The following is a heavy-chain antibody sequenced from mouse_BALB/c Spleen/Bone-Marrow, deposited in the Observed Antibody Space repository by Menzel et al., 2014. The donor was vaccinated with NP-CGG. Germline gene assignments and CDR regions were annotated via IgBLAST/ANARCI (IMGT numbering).Heavy chain of an antibody. CDR2: IDPANVNT. CDR3: ATYYYGSSLFAY. CDR1: GFNIKNTY. V-gene: IGHV14-3*02. Sequence: QLVESGAELVKPGASVKLSCTASGFNIKNTYIHWVKQRPEQGLEWIGRIDPANVNTKYDPKFQGKATITADSSSNTAYLQLSSLTSEDTAVYYCATYYYGSSLFAYWGQGTLVTVSA. J-gene: IGHJ3*01. D-gene: IGHD1-1*01.